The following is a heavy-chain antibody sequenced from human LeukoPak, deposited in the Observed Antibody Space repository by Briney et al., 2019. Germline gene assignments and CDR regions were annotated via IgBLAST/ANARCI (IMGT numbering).Heavy chain of an antibody. D-gene: IGHD5-24*01. CDR1: GGTFSSYA. CDR3: ARVRSRRDGYNWDFDY. CDR2: IIPIFGTA. Sequence: SVKVSCKASGGTFSSYAISWVRQAPGQGLEWMGRIIPIFGTANYAQKFQGRVTITTDESTSTAYMELSSLRSEDTAAYYCARVRSRRDGYNWDFDYWGQGTLVTVSS. V-gene: IGHV1-69*05. J-gene: IGHJ4*02.